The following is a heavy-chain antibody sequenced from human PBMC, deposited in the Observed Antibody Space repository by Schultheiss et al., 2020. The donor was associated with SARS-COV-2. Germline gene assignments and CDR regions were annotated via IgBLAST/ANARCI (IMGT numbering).Heavy chain of an antibody. V-gene: IGHV4-61*01. J-gene: IGHJ4*02. CDR2: IYYSGST. CDR1: GGSVRSGSYY. Sequence: SETLSLTCTVSGGSVRSGSYYWSWIRQPQGKGLEWIGYIYYSGSTNYNPSLKSRVTMSVDTSKNQFSLKLSSVTAADTAVYYCARGRKPKYSSVWYVGGDFDYWGQGTLVTVSS. CDR3: ARGRKPKYSSVWYVGGDFDY. D-gene: IGHD6-19*01.